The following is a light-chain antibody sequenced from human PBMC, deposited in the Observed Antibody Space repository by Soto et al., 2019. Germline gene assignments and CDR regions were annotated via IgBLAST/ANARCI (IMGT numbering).Light chain of an antibody. J-gene: IGKJ4*01. CDR1: PGVSSY. Sequence: VLPKPAAPRSLARGEGATRSCRASPGVSSYLAWYQQTPGQAPRLLIYDASNRATGIPARCSGGGWAGDYSLTTISSLQADDVADYYHQQYYRTPLTFGRGTKVDIK. V-gene: IGKV3-11*02. CDR2: DAS. CDR3: QQYYRTPLT.